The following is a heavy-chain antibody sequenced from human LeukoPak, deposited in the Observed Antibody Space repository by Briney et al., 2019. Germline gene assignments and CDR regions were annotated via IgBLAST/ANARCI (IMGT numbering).Heavy chain of an antibody. Sequence: GGSLRLSCAASGFTFSSYAMSWVRQAPGKRLEWVSAISGSGGNTYYADSVKGRFTISRDNSKNTLYLQMNSLRAEDTAVYYCAELGITMIGGVWGKGTTVTISS. CDR1: GFTFSSYA. CDR3: AELGITMIGGV. CDR2: ISGSGGNT. J-gene: IGHJ6*04. V-gene: IGHV3-23*01. D-gene: IGHD3-10*02.